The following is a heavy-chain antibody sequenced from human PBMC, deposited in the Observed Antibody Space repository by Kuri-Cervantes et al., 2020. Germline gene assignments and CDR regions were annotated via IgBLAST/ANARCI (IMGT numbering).Heavy chain of an antibody. CDR1: GFIFSSYS. CDR3: AKGPGYHMDY. D-gene: IGHD2-2*01. V-gene: IGHV3-7*01. CDR2: INQNGREK. Sequence: GGSLRLSCAASGFIFSSYSINWVRQVPGKGLEWVANINQNGREKNYVAPVKGRFAISRDNAKSSAYLQMNSLRAEDTALYFCAKGPGYHMDYWGRGTMVTVSS. J-gene: IGHJ4*02.